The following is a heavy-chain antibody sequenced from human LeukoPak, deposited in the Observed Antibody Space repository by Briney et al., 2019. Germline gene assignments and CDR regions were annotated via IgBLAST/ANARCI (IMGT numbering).Heavy chain of an antibody. CDR2: IYYGGST. J-gene: IGHJ6*02. CDR3: ARRSHCTGNSCYPV. CDR1: GDSMTSSNHY. D-gene: IGHD2-15*01. Sequence: SETLSLTCTVSGDSMTSSNHYWVWIRQPPGKGLEWIGSIYYGGSTYYNPSLKSRVTISQDTSKNQFSLKVNTVTAADTAVYHCARRSHCTGNSCYPVWGQGTTVTVSS. V-gene: IGHV4-39*01.